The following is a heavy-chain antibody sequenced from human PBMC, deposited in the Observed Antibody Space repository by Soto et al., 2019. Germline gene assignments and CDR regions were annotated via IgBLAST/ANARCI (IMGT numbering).Heavy chain of an antibody. V-gene: IGHV3-9*01. CDR1: GFTFDDYA. Sequence: PGGSLRLSCAASGFTFDDYAMHWVRQAPGKGLEWASGISWNSGSIGYADSVKGRFTISRDNAKNSLYLQVNSLRAEATALYYCEKDPFGSGPVGGKEPRVPVS. CDR2: ISWNSGSI. J-gene: IGHJ4*02. CDR3: EKDPFGSGPV. D-gene: IGHD3-3*01.